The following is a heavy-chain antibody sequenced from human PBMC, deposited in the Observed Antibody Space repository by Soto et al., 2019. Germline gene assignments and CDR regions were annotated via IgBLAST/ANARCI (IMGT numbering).Heavy chain of an antibody. J-gene: IGHJ6*01. CDR2: INPSGGIT. V-gene: IGHV1-46*01. CDR1: GYTLTSYY. CDR3: ARGRSTTRYYYYDGMDV. Sequence: ASVKVSCKASGYTLTSYYLHWARQAPGQGPEWMGIINPSGGITNDAQKFQDRVTMTSDTSTSTVYMELSSLRSEDTAVYYCARGRSTTRYYYYDGMDVWGQGTTVTVSS. D-gene: IGHD2-2*01.